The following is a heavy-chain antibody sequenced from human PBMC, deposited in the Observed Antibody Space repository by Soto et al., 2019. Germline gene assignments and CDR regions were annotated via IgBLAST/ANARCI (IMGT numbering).Heavy chain of an antibody. CDR1: GGSISSGGYY. J-gene: IGHJ5*02. D-gene: IGHD3-16*01. V-gene: IGHV4-31*03. CDR3: ARGTVPVGGNWFDP. Sequence: QVQLQESGPGLVKPSQTLSLTCTVSGGSISSGGYYWSWIRQHPGKGLEWIGYIYDSGSTYYNPSLKSRVTISVDTSKNQFSLKLSSVTAADTAVYYCARGTVPVGGNWFDPWGQGTLVTVSS. CDR2: IYDSGST.